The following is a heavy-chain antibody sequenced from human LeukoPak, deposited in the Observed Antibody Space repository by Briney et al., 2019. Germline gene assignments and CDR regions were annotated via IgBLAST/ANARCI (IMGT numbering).Heavy chain of an antibody. CDR1: GFTFSSYA. J-gene: IGHJ4*02. D-gene: IGHD3-22*01. V-gene: IGHV3-23*01. Sequence: GRSLRLSCAASGFTFSSYAMSWVRQAPGKGLEWVSSISATGGSTYYADSVKGRSTISRDNSKNTLYLQMNSLRAEDTAVYYCAKARYYYDSSGPDYWGQGTLVTVSS. CDR2: ISATGGST. CDR3: AKARYYYDSSGPDY.